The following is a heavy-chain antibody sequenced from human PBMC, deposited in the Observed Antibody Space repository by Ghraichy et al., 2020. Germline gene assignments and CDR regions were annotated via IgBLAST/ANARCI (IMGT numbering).Heavy chain of an antibody. CDR1: GVTCSNHW. D-gene: IGHD6-19*01. CDR3: ATSQHSTAWN. J-gene: IGHJ4*02. CDR2: INPAGTDT. V-gene: IGHV3-7*01. Sequence: GGSLRLSCAASGVTCSNHWMSWVRQAPGKGLEWVAHINPAGTDTYYGDSVKGRFTISRDNAENSLFLQLNSLRPGDTAVYFCATSQHSTAWNWGQGTLVTVSS.